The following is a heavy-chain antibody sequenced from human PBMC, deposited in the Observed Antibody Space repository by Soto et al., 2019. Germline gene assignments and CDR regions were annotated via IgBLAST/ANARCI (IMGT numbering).Heavy chain of an antibody. CDR2: ISSSSSYI. V-gene: IGHV3-21*01. CDR3: ARDLRCSSGWKIPGDYDYYYYGMDV. D-gene: IGHD6-19*01. Sequence: GGSLRLSCAASGFTFSSYSMNWVRQAPGKGLEWVSSISSSSSYIYYADSVKGRFTISRDNAKNSLYLQMNSLRAEYTAVYYCARDLRCSSGWKIPGDYDYYYYGMDVWGQGTTVTVSS. J-gene: IGHJ6*02. CDR1: GFTFSSYS.